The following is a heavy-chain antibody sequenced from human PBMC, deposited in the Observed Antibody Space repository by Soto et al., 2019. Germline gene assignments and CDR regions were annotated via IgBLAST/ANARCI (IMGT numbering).Heavy chain of an antibody. CDR1: GGSFSGYS. CDR3: ATRYSSSGGTVVFDY. CDR2: INHSGST. J-gene: IGHJ4*02. Sequence: QVQLQQWGAGLLKPSETLSLTCAVYGGSFSGYSWNWSRQPPGQGLEWIGEINHSGSTNYNPSLNSQVTISVDTSKNQFSLKLSSVTAADTAVYYCATRYSSSGGTVVFDYWGQGTLVTVSS. V-gene: IGHV4-34*01. D-gene: IGHD2-15*01.